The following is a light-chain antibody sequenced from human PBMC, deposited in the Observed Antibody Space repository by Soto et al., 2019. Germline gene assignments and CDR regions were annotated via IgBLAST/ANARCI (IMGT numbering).Light chain of an antibody. CDR2: QVS. J-gene: IGLJ3*02. Sequence: QSVLTQPASVSGSPGQSITISCTGTTSDVGAYNYVSWYQQHPGRAPQLLIYQVSYRPSGVSNRVSGSKSGNTAYLTISGLQAEDEADYYCSSFTTITTWVFGGGTKLTVL. CDR3: SSFTTITTWV. CDR1: TSDVGAYNY. V-gene: IGLV2-14*01.